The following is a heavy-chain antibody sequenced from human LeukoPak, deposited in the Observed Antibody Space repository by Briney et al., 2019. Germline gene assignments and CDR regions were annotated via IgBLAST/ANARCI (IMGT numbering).Heavy chain of an antibody. Sequence: GGSLRLSCAASGFTFSSYNMNWVRQAPGKGLEWVSSISSSSSYIYYADSVKGRSTISRDNAKNSLYLQMNSLRAEDTAVYYCARDLGGYSYGYRYYGLDVWGQGTTVTVSS. D-gene: IGHD5-18*01. V-gene: IGHV3-21*01. J-gene: IGHJ6*02. CDR1: GFTFSSYN. CDR3: ARDLGGYSYGYRYYGLDV. CDR2: ISSSSSYI.